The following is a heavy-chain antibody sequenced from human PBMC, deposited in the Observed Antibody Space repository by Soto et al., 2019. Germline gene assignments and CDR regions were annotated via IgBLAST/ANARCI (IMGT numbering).Heavy chain of an antibody. V-gene: IGHV3-23*01. CDR3: AKTLLSTSWYGLHDY. J-gene: IGHJ4*02. CDR1: EFTFSSYA. D-gene: IGHD6-13*01. CDR2: ISGSGGRT. Sequence: GGSLRLSCAASEFTFSSYAMSWVRQAPGKGLEWVSAISGSGGRTYYADSAKGRFTISRDNSRNTLHLQMNSLRVEDTAVYYCAKTLLSTSWYGLHDYVSQGTLVTVSS.